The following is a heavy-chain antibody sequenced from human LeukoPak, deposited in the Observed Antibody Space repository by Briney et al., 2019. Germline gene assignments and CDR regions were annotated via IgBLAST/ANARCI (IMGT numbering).Heavy chain of an antibody. J-gene: IGHJ4*02. CDR1: GFTFSSYA. CDR2: IRYDGSNK. V-gene: IGHV3-30*02. D-gene: IGHD4-17*01. Sequence: PGGSLRLSCAGSGFTFSSYAMSWVRQAPGKGLEWVAFIRYDGSNKYYADSVKGRFTISRDNSKNTLYLQMNSLRAEDTAVYYCAKVGFTVTQLSLPTFDYWGQGTLVTVSS. CDR3: AKVGFTVTQLSLPTFDY.